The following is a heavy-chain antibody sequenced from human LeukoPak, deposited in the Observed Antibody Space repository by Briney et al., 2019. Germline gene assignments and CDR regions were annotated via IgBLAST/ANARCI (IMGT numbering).Heavy chain of an antibody. V-gene: IGHV3-21*01. CDR2: ISSSGTYI. J-gene: IGHJ4*02. Sequence: KPGGSLRLSCAASGFTFTTYNMNWVRQAPGKGLEWVSYISSSGTYIYYADSVKGRFTISRDNAKSSLYLVMNSLRAEDTAVYFCTRGDYSYFDSINYYQAEGFEYWGRGALVTVSS. D-gene: IGHD3-22*01. CDR1: GFTFTTYN. CDR3: TRGDYSYFDSINYYQAEGFEY.